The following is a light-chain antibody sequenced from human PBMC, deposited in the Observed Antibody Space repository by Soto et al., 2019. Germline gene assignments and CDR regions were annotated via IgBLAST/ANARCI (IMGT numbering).Light chain of an antibody. CDR2: DAS. CDR3: HSRA. J-gene: IGKJ5*01. CDR1: QTISRW. Sequence: NQLTQTPSTLSASVGDEVTITCRASQTISRWLAWYQQKPGRAPKLLIYDASTLESGVPSRFSGSGSETEFTLTISRLQPDDFATYFCHSRAFGQGTRLEIK. V-gene: IGKV1-5*01.